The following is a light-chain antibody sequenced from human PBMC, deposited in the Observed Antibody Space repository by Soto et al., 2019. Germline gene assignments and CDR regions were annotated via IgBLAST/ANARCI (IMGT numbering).Light chain of an antibody. CDR3: QQYGSFSIT. V-gene: IGKV3-20*01. CDR2: GAS. J-gene: IGKJ5*01. CDR1: QSVSSTY. Sequence: ENVLTQSPGTLSLSPGERATLSFRASQSVSSTYLAWYQQKPGQAPRLLIYGASSRATGIPDRFSGSGSGTDFTLTISRLEPEDFAVYYCQQYGSFSITFGQGTRLEIK.